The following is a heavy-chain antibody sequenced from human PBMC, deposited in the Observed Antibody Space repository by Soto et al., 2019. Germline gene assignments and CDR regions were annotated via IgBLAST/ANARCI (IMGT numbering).Heavy chain of an antibody. CDR2: MNPNSGNT. J-gene: IGHJ3*02. D-gene: IGHD3-9*01. V-gene: IGHV1-8*01. CDR3: ATYDILTGYGAFDI. CDR1: GYGFTSYD. Sequence: ASVKVSCQASGYGFTSYDINWVRRATGQGLEWMGWMNPNSGNTGYAQKFQGRVTMTRNTSISTAYMELSSLRSEDTAVYYCATYDILTGYGAFDIWGQGTMVTVSS.